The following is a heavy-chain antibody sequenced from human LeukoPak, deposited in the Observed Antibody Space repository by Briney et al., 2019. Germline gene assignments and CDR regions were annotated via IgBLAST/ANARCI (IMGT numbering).Heavy chain of an antibody. D-gene: IGHD1-14*01. V-gene: IGHV3-7*03. CDR2: IRQDGSEI. J-gene: IGHJ4*02. CDR1: GFTFSSYW. CDR3: ARSPDGFDY. Sequence: GGSLRLSCAASGFTFSSYWMSWVRQAPGKGLEWVASIRQDGSEIFYVDSVKGRFTISRDNAKNSLYLQMNSLRAEDTAVYYCARSPDGFDYWGQGTLVTVSS.